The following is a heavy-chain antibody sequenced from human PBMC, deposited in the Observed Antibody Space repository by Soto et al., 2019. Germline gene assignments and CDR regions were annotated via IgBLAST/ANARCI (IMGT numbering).Heavy chain of an antibody. V-gene: IGHV4-31*03. J-gene: IGHJ4*02. D-gene: IGHD4-17*01. Sequence: SETLSLTCTVSGGSISSGGYYWSWIRQHPGKGLEWIGYIYYSGSTYYNPSRKSRVTISVDTSKNQFSLKLSSVTAADTAVYYCARSSDDYGDYGGIDYWGQGTLVTVSS. CDR2: IYYSGST. CDR3: ARSSDDYGDYGGIDY. CDR1: GGSISSGGYY.